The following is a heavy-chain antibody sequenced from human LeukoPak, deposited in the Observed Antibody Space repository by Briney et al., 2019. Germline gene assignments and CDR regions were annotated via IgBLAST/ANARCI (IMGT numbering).Heavy chain of an antibody. D-gene: IGHD1-26*01. Sequence: ASVKVCCKASGYTFTSYYMHWVRQAPGQGLEWMGIINPSGGSTSYAQKFQGRVTMTRDTSTSTVYMELSSLRSGDTAVYYCARSRSGSYPLDYWGQGTLVTVSS. V-gene: IGHV1-46*01. CDR2: INPSGGST. CDR1: GYTFTSYY. J-gene: IGHJ4*02. CDR3: ARSRSGSYPLDY.